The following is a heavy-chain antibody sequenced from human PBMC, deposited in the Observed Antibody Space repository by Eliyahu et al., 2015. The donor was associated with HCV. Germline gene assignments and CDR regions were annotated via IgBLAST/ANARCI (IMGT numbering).Heavy chain of an antibody. CDR3: ARHSTASSLSDF. V-gene: IGHV5-51*01. CDR1: GYPXTGSW. CDR2: IYPGTSES. J-gene: IGHJ4*02. Sequence: EVQLVQSGAEVKKPGESLKISCKSSGYPXTGSWVGWVRXMPGKGLEWMGIIYPGTSESRYSPSFQGQVTFSADRSINTTYLHWDSLKASDTATYYCARHSTASSLSDFWGQGTPVTVSS. D-gene: IGHD2-2*01.